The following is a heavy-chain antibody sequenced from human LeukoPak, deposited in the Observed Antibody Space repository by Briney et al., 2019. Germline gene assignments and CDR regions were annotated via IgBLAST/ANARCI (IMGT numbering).Heavy chain of an antibody. CDR3: ARGPAHDY. CDR1: GFTFSTYS. J-gene: IGHJ4*02. CDR2: MTGSGNFI. Sequence: GGSLRLSCAASGFTFSTYSMNWVRQAPGKGLEWVSSMTGSGNFIYYADSVKGRFTISRENAKNSLYLQMNSLRAEDTAVYYCARGPAHDYWGQGTLVTVSS. V-gene: IGHV3-21*01.